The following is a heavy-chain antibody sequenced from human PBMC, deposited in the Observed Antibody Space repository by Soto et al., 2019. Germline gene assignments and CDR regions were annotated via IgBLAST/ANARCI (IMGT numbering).Heavy chain of an antibody. CDR2: IYTSGST. Sequence: SETLSLTCTVSGGSISSYYWSWIRQPAGKGLEWIGRIYTSGSTNYNPSLKSRVTMSVDTSKNQFSLKLSSVTAADTAVYYCARDPYYDSSGYSWFDHWGQGTLVTVSS. CDR3: ARDPYYDSSGYSWFDH. D-gene: IGHD3-22*01. CDR1: GGSISSYY. V-gene: IGHV4-4*07. J-gene: IGHJ5*02.